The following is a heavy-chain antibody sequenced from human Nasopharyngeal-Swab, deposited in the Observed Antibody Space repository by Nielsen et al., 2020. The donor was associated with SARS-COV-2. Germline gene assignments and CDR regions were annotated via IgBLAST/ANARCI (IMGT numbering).Heavy chain of an antibody. V-gene: IGHV3-23*01. J-gene: IGHJ3*02. CDR3: AKSDDAVDI. CDR2: ISDSGGRT. Sequence: GESLKISCASSGFTLNTYAMSWVRQPPGAGLEWVPAISDSGGRTYYADSVKGRFTISRDNSQNTLFLQMNSLRAEDTAVYYCAKSDDAVDIWGQGTMVTVSS. CDR1: GFTLNTYA.